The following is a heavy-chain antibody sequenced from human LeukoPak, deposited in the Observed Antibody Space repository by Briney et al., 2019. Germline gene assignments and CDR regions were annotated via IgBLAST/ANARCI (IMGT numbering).Heavy chain of an antibody. CDR2: INPSGGST. D-gene: IGHD3-16*02. J-gene: IGHJ3*02. Sequence: ASEKVSCKASGYTFTSYYMHWVRQAPGQGLEWMGIINPSGGSTSYAQKFQGRVTMTRDTSTSTVYMELSSLRSEDTAVYYCARDLGDRVLHDAFDIWGQGTMVTVSS. CDR3: ARDLGDRVLHDAFDI. V-gene: IGHV1-46*01. CDR1: GYTFTSYY.